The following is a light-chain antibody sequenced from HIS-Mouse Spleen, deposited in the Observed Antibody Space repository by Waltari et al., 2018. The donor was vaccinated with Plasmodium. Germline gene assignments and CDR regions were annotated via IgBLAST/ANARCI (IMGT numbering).Light chain of an antibody. CDR1: SGSIASTY. Sequence: NFMLTQPHSVSESPGTTVTISCTGSSGSIASTYLQWYQQRPGSAPTTVIYEDNQRPSGVPDRFSGSIDSSSNSASLTISGLKTEDEADYYCQSYDSSTWVFGGGTKLTVL. J-gene: IGLJ3*02. CDR3: QSYDSSTWV. V-gene: IGLV6-57*02. CDR2: EDN.